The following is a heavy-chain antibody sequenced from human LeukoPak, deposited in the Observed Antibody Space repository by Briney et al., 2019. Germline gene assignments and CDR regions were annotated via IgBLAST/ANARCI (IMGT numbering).Heavy chain of an antibody. J-gene: IGHJ6*03. CDR3: ARARYDFWSGYYYMDV. CDR1: GGSISSYY. Sequence: SETLSLTCTVSGGSISSYYWSWIRQPPGKGLEWIGYIYYSGSTNYNPSLKSRVTISVDTSKNQFSLKLSSVTAADTAVYYCARARYDFWSGYYYMDVWGKGTTVTVSS. CDR2: IYYSGST. D-gene: IGHD3-3*01. V-gene: IGHV4-59*01.